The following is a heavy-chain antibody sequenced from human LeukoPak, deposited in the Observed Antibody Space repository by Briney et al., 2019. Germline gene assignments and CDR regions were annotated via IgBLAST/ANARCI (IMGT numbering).Heavy chain of an antibody. CDR2: TSYDGSNK. CDR1: GFTFSSYG. CDR3: AKDRLWFGDLWGAFDI. Sequence: GRSLRLSCAASGFTFSSYGMHWVRQAPGKGLEWVAVTSYDGSNKYYADSVKGRFTISRDNSKNTLYLQMTSLRAEDTAVYYCAKDRLWFGDLWGAFDIWGQGTMVTVSS. D-gene: IGHD3-10*01. J-gene: IGHJ3*02. V-gene: IGHV3-30*18.